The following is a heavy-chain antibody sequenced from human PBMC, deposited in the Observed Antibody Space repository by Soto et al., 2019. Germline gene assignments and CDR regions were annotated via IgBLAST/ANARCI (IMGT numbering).Heavy chain of an antibody. J-gene: IGHJ4*02. Sequence: EVQLEESGGGLVQPGGSLRLSCAASGFTFSNFSMTWVRQAPGKGLEWVASIKEDGSAKYYVDSVKGRFTISRDNAKKSLSLQSNSLGDEDTAEYFCGKGHFFFDLDCRGQGTLVTVSS. V-gene: IGHV3-7*05. CDR1: GFTFSNFS. D-gene: IGHD3-3*01. CDR3: GKGHFFFDLDC. CDR2: IKEDGSAK.